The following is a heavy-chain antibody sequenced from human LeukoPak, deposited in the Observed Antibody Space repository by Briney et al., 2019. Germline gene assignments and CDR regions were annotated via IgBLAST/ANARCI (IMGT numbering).Heavy chain of an antibody. Sequence: SQTLSLTFAISGDSVSINSTACNWIRQSPSRGLEWLGRTYYRSKWYSDYAVSVKSRITINPDTSKNQFSLQLNSVTPEDTAVYYCVRGGQGDGYSADEAFDIWGQGTMVTVSS. V-gene: IGHV6-1*01. CDR3: VRGGQGDGYSADEAFDI. J-gene: IGHJ3*02. CDR2: TYYRSKWYS. CDR1: GDSVSINSTA. D-gene: IGHD5-24*01.